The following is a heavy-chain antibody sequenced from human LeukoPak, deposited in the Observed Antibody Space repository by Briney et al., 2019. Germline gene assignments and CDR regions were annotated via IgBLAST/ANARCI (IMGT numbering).Heavy chain of an antibody. CDR1: GFTFDDYA. D-gene: IGHD3-3*01. V-gene: IGHV3-9*01. Sequence: PGGSLRLSCAASGFTFDDYAMHWVRQAPGKGLEWVSGISWNSGSIGYADSVKGRFTISRDNAKNSLYLQMNSLRAEDTALYYCAKGINDFWSGYYDYWGQGTLVTVSS. CDR3: AKGINDFWSGYYDY. J-gene: IGHJ4*02. CDR2: ISWNSGSI.